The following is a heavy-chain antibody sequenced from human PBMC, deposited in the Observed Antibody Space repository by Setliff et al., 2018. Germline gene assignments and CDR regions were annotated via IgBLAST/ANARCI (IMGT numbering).Heavy chain of an antibody. Sequence: SETLSLTCTVSGDSMSNNHWTWIRQPPGKGLEWIGYIYTSGSSGSTNYNSSLKSRVTISVDMSKNQFSLQLTSLTAADTAVYYCARLSPYNTGPPFDYWGQGTLVTVSS. J-gene: IGHJ4*02. CDR3: ARLSPYNTGPPFDY. CDR1: GDSMSNNH. D-gene: IGHD2-8*02. CDR2: IYTSGSSGST. V-gene: IGHV4-4*08.